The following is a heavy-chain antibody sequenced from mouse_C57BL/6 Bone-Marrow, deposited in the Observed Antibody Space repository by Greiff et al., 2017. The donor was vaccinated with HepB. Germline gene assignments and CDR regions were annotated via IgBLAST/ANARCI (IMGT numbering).Heavy chain of an antibody. CDR2: SRNKANDYTT. J-gene: IGHJ1*03. CDR3: ARDAPIPHYYGSSYENWYFDV. CDR1: GFTFSDFY. Sequence: EVKLVESGGGLVQSGRSLRLSCATSGFTFSDFYMEWVRQAPGKGLEWIAASRNKANDYTTEYSASVKGRFIVSRDTSQSILYLQMNALRAEDTAIYYCARDAPIPHYYGSSYENWYFDVWGTGTTVTVSS. D-gene: IGHD1-1*01. V-gene: IGHV7-1*01.